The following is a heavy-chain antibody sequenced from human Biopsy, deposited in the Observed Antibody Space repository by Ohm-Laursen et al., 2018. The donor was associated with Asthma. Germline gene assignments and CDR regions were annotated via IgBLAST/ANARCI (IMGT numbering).Heavy chain of an antibody. J-gene: IGHJ4*02. CDR3: AKDVFPGWELRRGPDY. Sequence: SLRLSCTASGFAFSNYGMHWVRQAPGKGLDWVAVISFDGSNKNYTDSVKGRFTISRDNSRNTLHLQMNSLRAEDTAVYYCAKDVFPGWELRRGPDYWGQGTLVTLSS. D-gene: IGHD1-26*01. CDR2: ISFDGSNK. V-gene: IGHV3-30*18. CDR1: GFAFSNYG.